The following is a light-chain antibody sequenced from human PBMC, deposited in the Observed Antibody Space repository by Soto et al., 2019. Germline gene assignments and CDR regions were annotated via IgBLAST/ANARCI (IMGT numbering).Light chain of an antibody. J-gene: IGLJ1*01. CDR2: DDN. V-gene: IGLV1-51*01. CDR1: SSNIGGNS. CDR3: GSWDSSLSAYV. Sequence: QYVMTQPPSVSAAPGQTVTISCSGSSSNIGGNSVSWYQQLPGTAPKLLIYDDNKRPSGIPDRFSGSKSGTSATLGITGFQTGDEADYYCGSWDSSLSAYVFGTGTKVTVL.